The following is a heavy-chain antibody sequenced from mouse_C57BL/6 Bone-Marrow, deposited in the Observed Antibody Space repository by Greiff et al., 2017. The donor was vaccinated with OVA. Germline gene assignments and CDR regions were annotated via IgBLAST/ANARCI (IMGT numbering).Heavy chain of an antibody. Sequence: QVQLQQPGAELVKPGASVKMSCKASGYTFTSYWITWVKQRPGQGLEWIGDIYPGSGGTNYNEKFKSKATLTVDTSSSTASMQLSRLALEDSAVYYCARSRGFAYWGQGTLVTVSA. V-gene: IGHV1-55*01. CDR2: IYPGSGGT. J-gene: IGHJ3*01. CDR1: GYTFTSYW. CDR3: ARSRGFAY.